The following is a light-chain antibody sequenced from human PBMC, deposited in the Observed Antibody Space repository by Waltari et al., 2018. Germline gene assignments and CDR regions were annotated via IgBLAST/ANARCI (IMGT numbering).Light chain of an antibody. Sequence: QSALTQPASVSGSPGQSITISCTGTSSDVGAYNYASWYQQHPGKAPKLMIYEVSNRSAVISHRFSGSKSGSTASLTISGLQAEDEADYYCSSYTDSGTLVFGGGTKLTVL. CDR3: SSYTDSGTLV. J-gene: IGLJ3*02. CDR1: SSDVGAYNY. V-gene: IGLV2-14*01. CDR2: EVS.